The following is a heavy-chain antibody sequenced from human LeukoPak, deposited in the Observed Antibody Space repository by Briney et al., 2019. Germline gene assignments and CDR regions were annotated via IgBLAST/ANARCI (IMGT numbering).Heavy chain of an antibody. CDR2: VNPNSGNT. Sequence: GASVKVSCKASGSTFTSYDFNWVRQATGQGLEWMGWVNPNSGNTGYAQKFQGRVTMTRNTSISTAYLELSSLRSEDTAVYYCARGRARSLLSYNWFDPWGQGTLVTVSS. CDR3: ARGRARSLLSYNWFDP. D-gene: IGHD2-21*01. J-gene: IGHJ5*02. CDR1: GSTFTSYD. V-gene: IGHV1-8*01.